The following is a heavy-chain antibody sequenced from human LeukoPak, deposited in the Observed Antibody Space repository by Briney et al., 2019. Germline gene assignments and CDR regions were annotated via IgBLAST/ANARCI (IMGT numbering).Heavy chain of an antibody. D-gene: IGHD6-13*01. Sequence: GASVTVSCKASGYTFTSYGISWVRQAPGQGLEWMGWISAYNGNTNYAQKLQGRVTMTTDTSTSTAYMELRSLRSDDTAVYYCARAPGAAAGTSRDYYYGMDVWGQGTTVTVSS. CDR3: ARAPGAAAGTSRDYYYGMDV. V-gene: IGHV1-18*01. CDR2: ISAYNGNT. CDR1: GYTFTSYG. J-gene: IGHJ6*02.